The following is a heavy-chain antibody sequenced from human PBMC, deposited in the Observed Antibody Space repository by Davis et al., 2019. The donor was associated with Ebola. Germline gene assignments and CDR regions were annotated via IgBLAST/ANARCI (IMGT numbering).Heavy chain of an antibody. Sequence: ASVKVSCKASGYTFTSYGISWVRQAPGQGLEWMGWISAYNGNTNYAQKLQGRVTMTTDTSTSTAYMELRSLRSDDTAVYYCARTYSSSLDYYYYYYMDVWGKGTTVTVSS. D-gene: IGHD6-6*01. V-gene: IGHV1-18*01. J-gene: IGHJ6*03. CDR1: GYTFTSYG. CDR2: ISAYNGNT. CDR3: ARTYSSSLDYYYYYYMDV.